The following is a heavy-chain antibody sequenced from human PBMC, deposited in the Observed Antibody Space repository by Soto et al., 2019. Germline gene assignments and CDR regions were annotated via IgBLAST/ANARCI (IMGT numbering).Heavy chain of an antibody. D-gene: IGHD5-12*01. CDR3: AKAFGSGYDFDY. Sequence: EVQLLESGGGLVQPGGSLRLSCAASGFTFSSYAMSWVRQAPGKGLEWVSAISGRGGSTHYADSVKGRFTIPRDKSNNTLSLQMNSLTAEDTAVDYCAKAFGSGYDFDYWGQGTLVVVAS. J-gene: IGHJ4*02. V-gene: IGHV3-23*01. CDR1: GFTFSSYA. CDR2: ISGRGGST.